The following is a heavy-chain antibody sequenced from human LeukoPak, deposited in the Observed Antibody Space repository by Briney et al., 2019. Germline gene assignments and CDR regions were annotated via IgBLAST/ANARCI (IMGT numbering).Heavy chain of an antibody. CDR1: GFTFSSYE. J-gene: IGHJ4*02. CDR2: ISSSGSTI. V-gene: IGHV3-48*03. Sequence: GGSLRLSCAASGFTFSSYEMNWDRQAPGKGLEWVSYISSSGSTIYYADSVKGRFTISRDNAKNPLYLQMNSLRAEDTAVYYCARGYMTTVTPLGYWGQGTLVTVSS. CDR3: ARGYMTTVTPLGY. D-gene: IGHD4-11*01.